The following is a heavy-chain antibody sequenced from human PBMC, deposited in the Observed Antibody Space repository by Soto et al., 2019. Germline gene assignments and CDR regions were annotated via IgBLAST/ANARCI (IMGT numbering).Heavy chain of an antibody. J-gene: IGHJ4*02. CDR1: GGSISSGGYY. D-gene: IGHD5-12*01. Sequence: VQLQESGPGLVKPSQTLSLPCTVSGGSISSGGYYWNWLRQHPGKGLEWIGYIYYSGNTYYNPSLQSRITMTIDTSKNQFSLRLNSVTAADTALYYCARAGFVATMRLPFDWWGQGPLVTVSS. CDR3: ARAGFVATMRLPFDW. V-gene: IGHV4-31*03. CDR2: IYYSGNT.